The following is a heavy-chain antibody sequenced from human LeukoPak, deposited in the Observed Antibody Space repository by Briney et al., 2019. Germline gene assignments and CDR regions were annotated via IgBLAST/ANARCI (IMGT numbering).Heavy chain of an antibody. Sequence: GGSLRLSCAASGFTFSNNGMTWVLQAPGKGMEWVTGISGSGDTTYDAGSVKGRFTVSRDDSKNILYLQMNSLRAEDTAIYYCAKTQGFFDHWGQGSLVTVSS. CDR2: ISGSGDTT. V-gene: IGHV3-23*01. J-gene: IGHJ4*02. CDR1: GFTFSNNG. CDR3: AKTQGFFDH.